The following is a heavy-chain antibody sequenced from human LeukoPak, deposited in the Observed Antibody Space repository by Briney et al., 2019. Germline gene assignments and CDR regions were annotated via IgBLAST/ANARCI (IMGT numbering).Heavy chain of an antibody. CDR1: GIIFGSHG. Sequence: PGGSLRLSCASSGIIFGSHGKAWVRQAPGKGLEWVSSIRPNGDRTFYADFVKGRFTISRDNSKNTVSLHMNSLRAEDSAIYRCARAYDKASDYWGQGTLVTVSS. V-gene: IGHV3-23*01. J-gene: IGHJ4*02. D-gene: IGHD2-21*01. CDR2: IRPNGDRT. CDR3: ARAYDKASDY.